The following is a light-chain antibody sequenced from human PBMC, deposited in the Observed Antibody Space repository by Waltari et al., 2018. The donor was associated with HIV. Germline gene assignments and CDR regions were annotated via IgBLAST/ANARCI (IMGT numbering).Light chain of an antibody. CDR1: TANIGANF. V-gene: IGLV1-47*01. Sequence: QSVLTQPPSVSGTPGQMVTISCSGGTANIGANFVFWFQQFPGTAPKLLIYRDNLRHSGVPARFSGSKSGTSASLTISGLRSDDEAHYFCAVLDDTLGGGVFGGGTKLTVL. CDR2: RDN. CDR3: AVLDDTLGGGV. J-gene: IGLJ2*01.